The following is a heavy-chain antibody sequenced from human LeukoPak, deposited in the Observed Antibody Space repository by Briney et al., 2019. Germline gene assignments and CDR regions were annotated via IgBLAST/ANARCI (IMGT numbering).Heavy chain of an antibody. CDR1: GGSISSSSYY. V-gene: IGHV4-39*07. Sequence: SETLSLTYTVSGGSISSSSYYWGWIRQPPGKGLEWIGSIYYSGSTYYNPSLKSRVTISVDTSKNQFSLKLSSVTAADTAVYYCARVEGPIRNGLDYWGQGTLVTVSS. J-gene: IGHJ4*02. D-gene: IGHD5-24*01. CDR3: ARVEGPIRNGLDY. CDR2: IYYSGST.